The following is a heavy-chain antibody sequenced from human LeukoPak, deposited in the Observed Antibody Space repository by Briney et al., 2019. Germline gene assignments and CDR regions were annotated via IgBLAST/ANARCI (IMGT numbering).Heavy chain of an antibody. CDR3: ARDTYYYDSSGYYRNAFDI. V-gene: IGHV4-61*02. Sequence: TLSLTSTVSGGSISSGDYYWSWIRPPPGKGLEWIGSIYTSGSTNYNPSLKSRVTISVDTSKNQFSLKLSSVTAADTAVYYCARDTYYYDSSGYYRNAFDIWGQGTMVTVSS. D-gene: IGHD3-22*01. J-gene: IGHJ3*02. CDR1: GGSISSGDYY. CDR2: IYTSGST.